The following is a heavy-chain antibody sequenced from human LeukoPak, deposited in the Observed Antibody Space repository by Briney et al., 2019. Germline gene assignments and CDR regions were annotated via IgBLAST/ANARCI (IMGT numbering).Heavy chain of an antibody. D-gene: IGHD1-26*01. Sequence: GASVKVSCKASGYTFTSYDINWVRQATGQGLEWMGWMNPNSGNTGYAQKLQGRVTMTTDTSTSTAYMELRSLRSDDTAVYYCARGIVGAYFDYWGQGTLVTVSS. CDR3: ARGIVGAYFDY. J-gene: IGHJ4*02. V-gene: IGHV1-8*01. CDR2: MNPNSGNT. CDR1: GYTFTSYD.